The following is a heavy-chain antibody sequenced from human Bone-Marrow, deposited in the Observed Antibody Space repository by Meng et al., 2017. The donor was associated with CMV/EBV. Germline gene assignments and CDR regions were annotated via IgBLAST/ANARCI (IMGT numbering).Heavy chain of an antibody. CDR3: ARDIVVVPAAPQLFDP. D-gene: IGHD2-2*01. CDR1: GFTFSSYA. CDR2: ISYDGSNK. Sequence: GESLKISCAASGFTFSSYAMHWVRQAPGKGLEWVAVISYDGSNKYYADSVKGRFTIPRDNSKNTLYLQMNSLRAEDTAVYYCARDIVVVPAAPQLFDPWGQGTLVTVSS. J-gene: IGHJ5*02. V-gene: IGHV3-30*04.